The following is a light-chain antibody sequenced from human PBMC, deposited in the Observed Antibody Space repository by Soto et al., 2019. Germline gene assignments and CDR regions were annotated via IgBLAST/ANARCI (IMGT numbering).Light chain of an antibody. Sequence: DIVMTQSPDSLAVSLGERATINCKSSQSVLYSSNNKNFLAWYQQKPGQPPKLLIYWASTRESGVPDRFSGGGSGTDFTLTISSLQAEDVAVYYCQQYYSAPWTFGQGPKVEIK. CDR1: QSVLYSSNNKNF. J-gene: IGKJ1*01. CDR2: WAS. V-gene: IGKV4-1*01. CDR3: QQYYSAPWT.